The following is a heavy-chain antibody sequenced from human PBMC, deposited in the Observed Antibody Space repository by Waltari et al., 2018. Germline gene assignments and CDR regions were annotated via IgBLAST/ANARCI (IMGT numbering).Heavy chain of an antibody. J-gene: IGHJ4*02. CDR3: ARDWEGDRPNFDY. D-gene: IGHD1-26*01. V-gene: IGHV3-7*04. CDR2: IKQYGSDT. Sequence: EVQLVESGGGLVQPGGSLRLSCVASGFTFNTFWMSWVRQAPGKGLEGVTEIKQYGSDTDYADSVKGRFTVSRDNAKNSLYLQMNSLRVEDTAVYYCARDWEGDRPNFDYWGQGTLVTVSS. CDR1: GFTFNTFW.